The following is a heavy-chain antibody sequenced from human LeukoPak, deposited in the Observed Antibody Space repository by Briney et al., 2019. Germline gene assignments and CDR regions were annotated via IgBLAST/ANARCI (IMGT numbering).Heavy chain of an antibody. V-gene: IGHV3-11*01. D-gene: IGHD6-19*01. J-gene: IGHJ5*02. CDR1: GFIFSDYY. Sequence: GGSLRLSCAASGFIFSDYYMTWIRQAPGKGLEWISYITTNGASTYYAGSVKGRFTISRDNAQNSLFLQMNSLRAEDTAIYYCARVGLDNTGWHISWFDPWGQGTLATVSS. CDR3: ARVGLDNTGWHISWFDP. CDR2: ITTNGAST.